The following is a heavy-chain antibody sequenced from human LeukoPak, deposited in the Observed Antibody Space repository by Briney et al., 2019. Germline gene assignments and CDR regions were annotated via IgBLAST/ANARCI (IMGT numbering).Heavy chain of an antibody. J-gene: IGHJ5*02. CDR1: GGSISISSYY. CDR2: MYYSGST. V-gene: IGHV4-39*01. CDR3: ARRSIAVFDP. Sequence: SETLSLTCTVSGGSISISSYYWGWIRQPPGKGLEWIGSMYYSGSTYYNPSLKSRVTISVDTSKNQFSLKLSSVTAADTAVYYCARRSIAVFDPWGQGTLVTVSS. D-gene: IGHD6-6*01.